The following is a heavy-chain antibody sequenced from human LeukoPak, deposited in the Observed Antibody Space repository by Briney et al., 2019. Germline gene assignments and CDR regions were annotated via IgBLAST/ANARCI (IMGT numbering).Heavy chain of an antibody. J-gene: IGHJ4*02. CDR1: GGSISSSSYY. V-gene: IGHV4-39*01. CDR3: ARQDDYYDYVWGSYFGVYYFDY. CDR2: IYYSGST. D-gene: IGHD3-16*01. Sequence: SETLSLTCTVSGGSISSSSYYWGWIRQPPGKGLEGIGRIYYSGSTYYNPSLKSRVTISVDTSKNQFSLKLSSVTAADTAVYYCARQDDYYDYVWGSYFGVYYFDYWGQGTLVTVSS.